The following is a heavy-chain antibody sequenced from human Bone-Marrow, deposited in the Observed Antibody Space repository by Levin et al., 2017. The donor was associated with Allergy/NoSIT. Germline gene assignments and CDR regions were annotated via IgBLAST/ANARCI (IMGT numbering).Heavy chain of an antibody. CDR1: GGSFSPYF. CDR3: ARWARNAYTGYDMGY. CDR2: ISYSGST. V-gene: IGHV4-59*01. J-gene: IGHJ4*02. D-gene: IGHD5-12*01. Sequence: SETLSLTCTVSGGSFSPYFWNWIRQPPGKGLEWIGYISYSGSTNYNPSLKSRVTISADTSKNQFSLNLKSVTAADTAMYYCARWARNAYTGYDMGYWGQGALVTVSS.